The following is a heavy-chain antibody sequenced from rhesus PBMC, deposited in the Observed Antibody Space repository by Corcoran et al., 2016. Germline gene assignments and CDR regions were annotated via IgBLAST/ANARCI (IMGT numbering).Heavy chain of an antibody. V-gene: IGHV4-122*02. CDR2: ISYSGST. CDR1: GYSISSGYG. J-gene: IGHJ4*01. Sequence: QLQLQESGPGLVKPSETLSLTCAVSGYSISSGYGWSWIRQPPGKGLEGIGYISYSGSTSYNPSRKRRVTISRDTSKNQVSLTLSSVTAADTAVYYCASLYSSGWYTNPDYWGQGVLVTVSS. CDR3: ASLYSSGWYTNPDY. D-gene: IGHD6-31*01.